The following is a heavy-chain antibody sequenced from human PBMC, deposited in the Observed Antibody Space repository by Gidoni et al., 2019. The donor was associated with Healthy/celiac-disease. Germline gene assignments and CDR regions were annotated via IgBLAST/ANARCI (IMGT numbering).Heavy chain of an antibody. V-gene: IGHV3-23*01. CDR3: AKGRLGYCSSTSCHGFDY. D-gene: IGHD2-2*01. J-gene: IGHJ4*02. Sequence: EVKLLESGGGLVQPGGSLRLSCAASAFTFSSYAMSWVRQAPGKGLEWVSAISGSGGSTYYADSVKGRLTISRDNSKNTLYLQMNSLRAEDTAVYYCAKGRLGYCSSTSCHGFDYWGQGTLVTVSS. CDR2: ISGSGGST. CDR1: AFTFSSYA.